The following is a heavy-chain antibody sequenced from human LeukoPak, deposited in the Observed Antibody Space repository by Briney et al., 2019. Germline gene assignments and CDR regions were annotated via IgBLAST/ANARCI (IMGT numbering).Heavy chain of an antibody. V-gene: IGHV4-59*01. J-gene: IGHJ4*02. CDR1: GGSISSYY. D-gene: IGHD5-24*01. Sequence: SETLSLTCTVSGGSISSYYWRWIRQPPGKKLEWIGYIYYSGSTNYNPSLKSRVTISVDTSRNQFSLKLSSVTAADTAVYYCARGFAGDGRSDYWGQRTLVTVSS. CDR2: IYYSGST. CDR3: ARGFAGDGRSDY.